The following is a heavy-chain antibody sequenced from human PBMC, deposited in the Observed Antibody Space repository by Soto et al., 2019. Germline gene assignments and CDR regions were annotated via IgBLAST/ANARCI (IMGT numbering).Heavy chain of an antibody. D-gene: IGHD3-22*01. Sequence: QVQLVQSGAEVKKPGSSVKVSCKASGGTFSSYAISWVRQAPGQGLEWMGGIIPIFGTANYAQKFQGRVTITADESASTAYMELSSLRSDDTAVYYCARGHSSGYAHPGVWCQATTVTVAS. J-gene: IGHJ6*02. V-gene: IGHV1-69*12. CDR1: GGTFSSYA. CDR3: ARGHSSGYAHPGV. CDR2: IIPIFGTA.